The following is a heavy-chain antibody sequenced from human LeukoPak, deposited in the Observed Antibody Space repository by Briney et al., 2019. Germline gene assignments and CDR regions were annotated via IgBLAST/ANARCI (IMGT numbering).Heavy chain of an antibody. D-gene: IGHD6-19*01. CDR2: ISAYNGNT. CDR1: GYTFTSYD. J-gene: IGHJ3*02. V-gene: IGHV1-18*01. CDR3: ARPAVAGTKVDAFDI. Sequence: GASVKVSCKASGYTFTSYDISWVRQAPGQGLEWMGWISAYNGNTKYAQKLQGRVTMTTDTSTSTAYMELRSLRSDDTAVYYCARPAVAGTKVDAFDIWGQGTMVTVSS.